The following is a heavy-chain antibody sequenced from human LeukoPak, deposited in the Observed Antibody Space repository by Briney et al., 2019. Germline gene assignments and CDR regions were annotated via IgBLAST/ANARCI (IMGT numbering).Heavy chain of an antibody. Sequence: SETLSLTCTVSGGSISSYYWSWIRQPPGKGLEWIGYIYYSGSTNYNPSLKSRVTISVDTSKNQFSLKLSSVTAADTAVYYCARGYDFWSGYSSYNWFDPWGQGTLVTVSS. V-gene: IGHV4-59*01. CDR1: GGSISSYY. CDR3: ARGYDFWSGYSSYNWFDP. J-gene: IGHJ5*02. D-gene: IGHD3-3*01. CDR2: IYYSGST.